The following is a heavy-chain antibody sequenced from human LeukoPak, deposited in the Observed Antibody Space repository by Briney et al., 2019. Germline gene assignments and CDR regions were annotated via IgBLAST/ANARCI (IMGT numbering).Heavy chain of an antibody. J-gene: IGHJ6*02. CDR3: ARKAGIAVAGKEDGMDV. Sequence: GASVKVSCKASGYTFTSYGISWVRQAPGQGLEWMGGIIPIFGTANYAQKLQGRVTITADTSTSTAYMELSSLRSEDTAVYYCARKAGIAVAGKEDGMDVWGQGTTVTVSS. D-gene: IGHD6-19*01. V-gene: IGHV1-69*06. CDR2: IIPIFGTA. CDR1: GYTFTSYG.